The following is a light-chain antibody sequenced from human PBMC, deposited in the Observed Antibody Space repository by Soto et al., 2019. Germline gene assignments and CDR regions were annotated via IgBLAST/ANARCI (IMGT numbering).Light chain of an antibody. V-gene: IGKV1-8*01. CDR3: QQYYSYPLIT. Sequence: AIRMTQSPSSLSASTGDRVTITCRASQGISSYLAWYQQKPGKAPKLLIYAASTLQSGVPSRFSGSGSGTDFTLTISCLQSEDFATYSCQQYYSYPLITFGQGTRLEIK. J-gene: IGKJ5*01. CDR1: QGISSY. CDR2: AAS.